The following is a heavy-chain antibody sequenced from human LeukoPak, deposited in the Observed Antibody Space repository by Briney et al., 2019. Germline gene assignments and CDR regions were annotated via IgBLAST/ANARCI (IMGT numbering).Heavy chain of an antibody. CDR2: ISYDGSNK. Sequence: PGRSLRLSCAASGFTFSSYAMHWVRQAPGKGLEWVAVISYDGSNKYYADSVKGRFTISRDNSKNTLYLQMNSLRAEDTAVYYCANPLCGSGSSKFDYWGQGTLVTVSS. D-gene: IGHD3-10*01. CDR3: ANPLCGSGSSKFDY. CDR1: GFTFSSYA. J-gene: IGHJ4*02. V-gene: IGHV3-30*04.